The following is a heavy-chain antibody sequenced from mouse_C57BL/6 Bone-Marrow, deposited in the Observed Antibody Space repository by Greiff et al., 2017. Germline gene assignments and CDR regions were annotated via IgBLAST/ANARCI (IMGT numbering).Heavy chain of an antibody. CDR2: INPNNGGT. CDR3: ATDYGNFWYFDV. V-gene: IGHV1-26*01. CDR1: GYTFTDYY. J-gene: IGHJ1*03. D-gene: IGHD2-1*01. Sequence: VQLQQSGPELVKPGASVKISCKASGYTFTDYYMNWVKQSHGKSLEWIGDINPNNGGTSYNQKFKGKATLTVDKSSSTAYMELRSLTSEDSAVYYCATDYGNFWYFDVWGTGTTVTVSS.